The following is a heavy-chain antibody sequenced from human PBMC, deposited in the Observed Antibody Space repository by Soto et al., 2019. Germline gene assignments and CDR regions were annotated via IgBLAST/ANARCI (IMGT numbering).Heavy chain of an antibody. CDR2: ISTYNGDT. CDR3: ARQGSWPYYYYGLDV. D-gene: IGHD1-26*01. Sequence: QVQLVQSGPEVKKAGASVKVSCEASGYTFTTSGISWVRQAPGQGHEWMGWISTYNGDTNSAQKFQGRVTMTADTSTGTVYMELMSIKSDDTAVYYCARQGSWPYYYYGLDVWGQGTTVTVSS. J-gene: IGHJ6*02. V-gene: IGHV1-18*01. CDR1: GYTFTTSG.